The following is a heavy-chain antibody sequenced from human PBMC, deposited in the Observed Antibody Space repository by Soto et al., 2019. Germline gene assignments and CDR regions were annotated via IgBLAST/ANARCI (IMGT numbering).Heavy chain of an antibody. CDR3: ARAVPGSYYKFDY. J-gene: IGHJ4*02. CDR1: GGSISSYC. CDR2: IYNGGST. Sequence: PSETLSLTCTVSGGSISSYCWSWIRQPPGKELEWIGYIYNGGSTNYNPFLKSRVTISLGTSKNQFSLKVSSVTAADTAVYYCARAVPGSYYKFDYWGQGAMVTVYS. D-gene: IGHD3-10*01. V-gene: IGHV4-59*01.